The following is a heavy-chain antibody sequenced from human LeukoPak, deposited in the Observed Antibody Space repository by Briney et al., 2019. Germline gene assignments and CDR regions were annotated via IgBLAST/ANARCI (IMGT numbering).Heavy chain of an antibody. D-gene: IGHD6-6*01. CDR1: GYTLTELS. Sequence: ASVKVSCKVSGYTLTELSMHWVRQAPGKGLEWMGGFDPEDGETIYAQKFQGRVTMTEDTSTDTAYMELSSLRSEDTAVYYYATDRRIAARPRYYYYMDVWGKGTTVTVSS. CDR2: FDPEDGET. J-gene: IGHJ6*03. CDR3: ATDRRIAARPRYYYYMDV. V-gene: IGHV1-24*01.